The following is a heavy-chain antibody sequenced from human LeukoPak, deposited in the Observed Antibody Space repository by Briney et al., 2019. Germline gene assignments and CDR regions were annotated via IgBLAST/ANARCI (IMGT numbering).Heavy chain of an antibody. CDR2: INHSGST. CDR3: ARHEHYGSGSYPGWFDP. V-gene: IGHV4-34*01. Sequence: SETLSLTCAVYGGSFSGYYWSWIRQPPGKGLEWIGEINHSGSTNYNPSLKSRVTISVDTSKNQFSLKLSSVTAADTAVYYCARHEHYGSGSYPGWFDPWGQGTLVTVSS. D-gene: IGHD3-10*01. CDR1: GGSFSGYY. J-gene: IGHJ5*02.